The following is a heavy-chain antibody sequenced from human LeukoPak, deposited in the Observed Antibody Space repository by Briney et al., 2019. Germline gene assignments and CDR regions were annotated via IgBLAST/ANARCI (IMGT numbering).Heavy chain of an antibody. J-gene: IGHJ3*02. Sequence: PSETLSLTSAVYGGSFSGYYWSWIRQPPGKGLEWIGEINHSGSTNYNPSLKSRVTISVDTSKNQFSLKLSSVTAADTAVYYCARPTNFKGYCSGGSCLRDAFDIWGQGTMVTVSS. D-gene: IGHD2-15*01. V-gene: IGHV4-34*01. CDR2: INHSGST. CDR3: ARPTNFKGYCSGGSCLRDAFDI. CDR1: GGSFSGYY.